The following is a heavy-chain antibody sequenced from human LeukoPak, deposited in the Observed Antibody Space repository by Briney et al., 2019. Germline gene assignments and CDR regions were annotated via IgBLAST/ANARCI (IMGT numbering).Heavy chain of an antibody. J-gene: IGHJ4*02. V-gene: IGHV4-39*01. CDR1: GGSTSSSSFY. CDR2: ISYSGRT. CDR3: ARLRAYYYDSSGYYNFDF. Sequence: SETLSLTCTVSGGSTSSSSFYWGWIRQPPGKGLECIGRISYSGRTYYNPSLQSRVTVSVDTSKNQFSLRLSSVTAADTAVYYCARLRAYYYDSSGYYNFDFWGQGTLVTVSS. D-gene: IGHD3-22*01.